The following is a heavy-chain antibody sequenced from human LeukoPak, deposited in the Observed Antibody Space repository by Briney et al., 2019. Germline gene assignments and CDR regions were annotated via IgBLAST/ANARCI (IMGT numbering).Heavy chain of an antibody. CDR2: IYSGGST. CDR1: GFIISSNY. CDR3: ARDTYSSAWYGGFDY. J-gene: IGHJ4*02. D-gene: IGHD6-19*01. V-gene: IGHV3-66*01. Sequence: GGSLRLSCAASGFIISSNYMSWVRQAPGKGLEWVSVIYSGGSTYYADSVKGRFTISRDNSKNTLYLQMNCLRAEDTAVYYCARDTYSSAWYGGFDYWGQGTLVTVSS.